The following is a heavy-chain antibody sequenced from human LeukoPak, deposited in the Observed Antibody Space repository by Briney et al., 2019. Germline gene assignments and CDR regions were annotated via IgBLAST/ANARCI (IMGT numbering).Heavy chain of an antibody. CDR2: VADDGRDK. D-gene: IGHD3-10*01. J-gene: IGHJ4*02. CDR1: GFTFSRHG. V-gene: IGHV3-30*18. Sequence: GGSLRLSCAASGFTFSRHGMHWVRQAPGKGLEWVAVVADDGRDKHHADSVKGRFTISRDNSKKTLYLQMNSLRPEDTAVYYCAKMVRGVIGPPDYWGQGTLVTVSS. CDR3: AKMVRGVIGPPDY.